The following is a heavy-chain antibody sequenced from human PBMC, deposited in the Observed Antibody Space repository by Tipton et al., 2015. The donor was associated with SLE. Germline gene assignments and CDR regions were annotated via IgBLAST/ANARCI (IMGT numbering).Heavy chain of an antibody. V-gene: IGHV4-39*07. Sequence: TLSLTCTVSGGAITSTNFYWGWIRQPPGKGLEWSGSIYYSGSTHYNPSLKSRITISLDTSKNQFSLKLTSVTAADTAIYYCARDQDDFWSSFDAFDIWGLGTMVTVSS. CDR2: IYYSGST. D-gene: IGHD3-3*01. J-gene: IGHJ3*02. CDR3: ARDQDDFWSSFDAFDI. CDR1: GGAITSTNFY.